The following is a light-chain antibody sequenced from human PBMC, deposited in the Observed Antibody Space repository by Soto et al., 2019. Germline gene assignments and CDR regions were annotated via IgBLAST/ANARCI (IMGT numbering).Light chain of an antibody. CDR2: GAS. V-gene: IGKV3-15*01. CDR1: QSVSSN. Sequence: EIVMTQSPATLSVSPGERATLSCRASQSVSSNLAWYQQKPVQAPRLLIYGASSRATDIPARFSGRGSGTAFTLTISSLPSEDCAVYYCQQCNDWPHTFGQGTKLEIK. J-gene: IGKJ2*01. CDR3: QQCNDWPHT.